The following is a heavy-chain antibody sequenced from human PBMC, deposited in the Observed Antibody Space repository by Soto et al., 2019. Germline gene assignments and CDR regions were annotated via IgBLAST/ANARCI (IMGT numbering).Heavy chain of an antibody. CDR1: GYTLTSYY. CDR3: ARDIVVVPAAILRYGMDV. J-gene: IGHJ6*02. CDR2: INPSGGST. Sequence: GASVKVSCKASGYTLTSYYMHWVRQAPGQGLEWMGIINPSGGSTSYAQKFQGRVTMTRDTSTSTVYMELSSLRSEDTAVYYCARDIVVVPAAILRYGMDVWGQGTTVTVSS. V-gene: IGHV1-46*01. D-gene: IGHD2-2*02.